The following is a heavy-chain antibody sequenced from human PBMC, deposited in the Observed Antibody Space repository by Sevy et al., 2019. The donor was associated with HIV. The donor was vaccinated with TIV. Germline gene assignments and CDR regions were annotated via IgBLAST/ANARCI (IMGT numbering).Heavy chain of an antibody. D-gene: IGHD3-22*01. V-gene: IGHV5-51*01. CDR3: ARRVYDSSGYPQYYFDY. Sequence: GESLKISCKGSGYRFTSYWIGWVRQMPGKGLEWMGIVYPDDSDIRYSPSFQGQVTISAEKSINTAYLQWSSLKASDTAMYFCARRVYDSSGYPQYYFDYWGQGTLVTVSS. CDR1: GYRFTSYW. CDR2: VYPDDSDI. J-gene: IGHJ4*02.